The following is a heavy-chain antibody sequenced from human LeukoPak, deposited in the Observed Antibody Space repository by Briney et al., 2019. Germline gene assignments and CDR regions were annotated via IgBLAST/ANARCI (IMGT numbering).Heavy chain of an antibody. J-gene: IGHJ3*02. CDR1: GYTFTSYD. CDR3: ASSHEPDYYDSSGYFPAFDI. D-gene: IGHD3-22*01. V-gene: IGHV1-8*01. Sequence: ASVKVSCKASGYTFTSYDINWVRQATGQGLEWMGWMNPNSGNTGYAQKFQGRVTMTTDTSTSTAYMELRSLRSDDTAVYYCASSHEPDYYDSSGYFPAFDIWGQGTMVTVSS. CDR2: MNPNSGNT.